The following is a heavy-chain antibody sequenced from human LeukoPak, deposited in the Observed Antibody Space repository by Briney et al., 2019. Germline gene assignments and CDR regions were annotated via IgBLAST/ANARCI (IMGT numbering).Heavy chain of an antibody. D-gene: IGHD5-24*01. CDR3: ARGYGDGYLY. CDR2: IKQDGSEK. CDR1: GFTFSSYG. V-gene: IGHV3-7*01. J-gene: IGHJ4*02. Sequence: PGRSLRLSCAASGFTFSSYGMHWVRQAPGKGLEWVANIKQDGSEKYYVDSVKGRFTISRDNAKNSLYLQMNSLRAEDTAVYYCARGYGDGYLYWGQGTLVTVSS.